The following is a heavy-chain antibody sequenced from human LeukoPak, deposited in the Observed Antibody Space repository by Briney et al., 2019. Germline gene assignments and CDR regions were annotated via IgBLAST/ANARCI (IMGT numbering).Heavy chain of an antibody. CDR2: ISGSGGST. V-gene: IGHV3-23*01. Sequence: GGSLRLSCAASGFTFSSYAMSWVRQAPGKGLEWVSAISGSGGSTYYADSVKGRFTISRDNSKNTLYLQMNTLRAEDTAVYYCAKVGQWRFYYMDVWGKGTTVTISS. D-gene: IGHD6-19*01. CDR1: GFTFSSYA. J-gene: IGHJ6*03. CDR3: AKVGQWRFYYMDV.